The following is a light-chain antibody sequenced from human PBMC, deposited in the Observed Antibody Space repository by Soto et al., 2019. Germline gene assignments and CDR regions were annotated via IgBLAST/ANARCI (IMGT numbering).Light chain of an antibody. V-gene: IGKV3-15*01. Sequence: EIVMTQSPATLSVSPGERATLSCRASQSVSSNLAWYQQKSGQTPRLLIYGASTRATDIPARFSGSGSGTEFTLSISSLQSEDFAVSYCQQYDNWPLTFGGGTKVEIK. CDR3: QQYDNWPLT. J-gene: IGKJ4*01. CDR1: QSVSSN. CDR2: GAS.